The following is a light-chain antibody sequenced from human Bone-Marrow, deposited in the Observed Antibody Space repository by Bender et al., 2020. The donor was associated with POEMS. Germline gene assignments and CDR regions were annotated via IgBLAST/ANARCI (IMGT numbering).Light chain of an antibody. Sequence: SYELTQPPSVSVSPGQTASVTCSGDKLGDKYVAWYQQKPGQAPLLVIYKDTERPSGIPERFSGSNSGNTATLTISRVEAGEEADYYCQVWDSSSDHWVFGGGTKLTVL. V-gene: IGLV3-1*01. J-gene: IGLJ3*02. CDR2: KDT. CDR1: KLGDKY. CDR3: QVWDSSSDHWV.